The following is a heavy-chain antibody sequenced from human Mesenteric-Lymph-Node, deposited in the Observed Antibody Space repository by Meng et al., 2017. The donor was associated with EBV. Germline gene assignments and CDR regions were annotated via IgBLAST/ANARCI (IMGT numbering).Heavy chain of an antibody. CDR2: INHSGSN. CDR3: ARGEKGPIDY. CDR1: GGSFSGYY. Sequence: QVQLQQWGAGLFKPSATLSLTGAVYGGSFSGYYWSWIRQPPGKGLEWIGEINHSGSNNYNPSLKSRVTISVDTSKNQFSLKLSSVTAADTAVYYCARGEKGPIDYWGQGTLVTVSS. V-gene: IGHV4-34*01. J-gene: IGHJ4*02.